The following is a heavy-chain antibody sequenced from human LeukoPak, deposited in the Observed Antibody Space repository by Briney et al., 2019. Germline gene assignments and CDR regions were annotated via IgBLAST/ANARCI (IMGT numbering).Heavy chain of an antibody. CDR2: IKSDGST. CDR3: ARAPSEIGGYYPEYFRH. Sequence: GGSLRLSCAASGFTFSTYWMHWVRQATGKGLVWVSRIKSDGSTNYADSVKGRFTISRDNAKNTVSLQMNSLRPEDTGVYYCARAPSEIGGYYPEYFRHWGQGTLVTVSS. D-gene: IGHD3-22*01. CDR1: GFTFSTYW. V-gene: IGHV3-74*01. J-gene: IGHJ1*01.